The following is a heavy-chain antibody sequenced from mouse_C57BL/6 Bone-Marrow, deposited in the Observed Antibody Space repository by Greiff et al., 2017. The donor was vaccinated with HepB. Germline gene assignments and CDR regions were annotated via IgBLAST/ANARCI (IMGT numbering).Heavy chain of an antibody. CDR2: IWSGGST. D-gene: IGHD2-3*01. CDR1: GFSLTSYG. Sequence: QVHVKQSGPGLVQPSQSLSITCTVSGFSLTSYGVHWVRQPPGKGLEWLGVIWSGGSTDYNAAFISRLSISKDNSKSQVFFKMNSLQADDTAIYYCAKTYDGYYYAMDYWGQGTSVTVSS. CDR3: AKTYDGYYYAMDY. V-gene: IGHV2-4*01. J-gene: IGHJ4*01.